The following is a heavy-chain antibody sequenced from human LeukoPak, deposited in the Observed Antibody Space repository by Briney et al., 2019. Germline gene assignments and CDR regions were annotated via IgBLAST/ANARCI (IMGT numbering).Heavy chain of an antibody. CDR1: GGSISSYY. CDR3: ARDYMVRGVISHNWFDP. D-gene: IGHD3-10*01. J-gene: IGHJ5*02. Sequence: TETLSLTCTVSGGSISSYYWSWIRQPPGKGLEWIGYIYYSGSTNYNPSLKSRVTISVDTSKNQFSLKLSSVTAADTAVYYCARDYMVRGVISHNWFDPWGQGTLVTVSS. CDR2: IYYSGST. V-gene: IGHV4-59*01.